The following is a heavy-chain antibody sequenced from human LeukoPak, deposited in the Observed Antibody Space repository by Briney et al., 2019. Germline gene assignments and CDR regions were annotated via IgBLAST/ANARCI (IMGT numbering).Heavy chain of an antibody. J-gene: IGHJ4*02. CDR2: MNPNSGNT. CDR3: ARVPIVVVPAGIDY. Sequence: GASVKVSCKASGYTFTSYDINWVRQATGQGLEWMGWMNPNSGNTGYAQKFQGRVTMTRNTSISTAYMELRSLRSDDTAVYYCARVPIVVVPAGIDYWGQGTLVTVSS. CDR1: GYTFTSYD. V-gene: IGHV1-8*01. D-gene: IGHD2-2*01.